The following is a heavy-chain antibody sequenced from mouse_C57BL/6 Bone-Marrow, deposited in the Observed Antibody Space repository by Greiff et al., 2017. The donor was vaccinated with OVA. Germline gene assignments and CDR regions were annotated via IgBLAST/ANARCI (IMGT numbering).Heavy chain of an antibody. CDR3: ARFPSITTVVDWYFDV. J-gene: IGHJ1*03. CDR2: IFPGSGST. CDR1: GYTFTDYY. D-gene: IGHD1-1*01. Sequence: QVQLKESGPELVKPGASVKISCKASGYTFTDYYINWVKQRPGQGLEWIGWIFPGSGSTYYNEKFKGKATLTVDKSSSTAYMLLSSLTSEDSAVYFCARFPSITTVVDWYFDVWGTGTTVTVSS. V-gene: IGHV1-75*01.